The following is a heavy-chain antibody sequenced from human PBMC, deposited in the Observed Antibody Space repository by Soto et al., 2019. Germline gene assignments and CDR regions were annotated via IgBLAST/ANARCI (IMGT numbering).Heavy chain of an antibody. CDR2: ISYDGSNK. CDR1: GFTFSSYG. Sequence: QVPLVESGGGVVQPGRSLRLSCAASGFTFSSYGMHWVRQAPGKGLEWVAVISYDGSNKYYADSVKGRFTISRDNSKNTLYLQMNSLRAEDMAVYYCAKDKGIVGATPHYWGQGTLVTVSS. D-gene: IGHD1-26*01. V-gene: IGHV3-30*18. J-gene: IGHJ4*02. CDR3: AKDKGIVGATPHY.